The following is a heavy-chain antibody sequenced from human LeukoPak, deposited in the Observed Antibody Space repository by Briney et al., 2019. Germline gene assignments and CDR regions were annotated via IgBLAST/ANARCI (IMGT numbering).Heavy chain of an antibody. V-gene: IGHV3-21*01. CDR1: GFTFSSYS. J-gene: IGHJ3*02. CDR3: AKDDGYSSSWYRLRPGAFDI. CDR2: ISSSSSYI. D-gene: IGHD6-13*01. Sequence: GGSLRLSCAASGFTFSSYSMNWVRQAPGKGLEWVSSISSSSSYIYYADSVKGRFTISRDNAKNSLYLQMNSLRAEDTAVYYCAKDDGYSSSWYRLRPGAFDIWGQGTMVTVSS.